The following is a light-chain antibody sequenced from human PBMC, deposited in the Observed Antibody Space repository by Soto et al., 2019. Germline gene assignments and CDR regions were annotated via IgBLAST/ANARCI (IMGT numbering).Light chain of an antibody. Sequence: QSALTQPASVSVSPGQSITISCTGTSSDMGTYIYVSWYLQHPGKAPKLLIYEVGNRPSGVSNRFSGSKSGNTASLTISGLQAEDEADYYWSSYTSSNSVVFCAGTQLTV. J-gene: IGLJ2*01. CDR3: SSYTSSNSVV. CDR1: SSDMGTYIY. V-gene: IGLV2-14*01. CDR2: EVG.